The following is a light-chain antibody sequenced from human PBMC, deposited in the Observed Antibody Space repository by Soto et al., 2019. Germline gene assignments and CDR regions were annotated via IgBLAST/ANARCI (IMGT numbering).Light chain of an antibody. CDR2: GGS. CDR1: QSVTATD. V-gene: IGKV3-20*01. CDR3: QHYGRLPLT. Sequence: EIVLTQSPGTLSLSPGERATLSCRASQSVTATDLAWYQQKPGQAPRLLIYGGSSRATGIPDRLSGSGSGTDFTLTISRLGPEDFAVYFCQHYGRLPLTSGGGTKVEIK. J-gene: IGKJ4*01.